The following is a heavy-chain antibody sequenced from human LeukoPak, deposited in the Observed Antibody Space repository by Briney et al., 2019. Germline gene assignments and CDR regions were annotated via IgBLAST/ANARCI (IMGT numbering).Heavy chain of an antibody. D-gene: IGHD3-9*01. J-gene: IGHJ4*02. CDR1: GGSFRGYY. CDR2: INHRGST. V-gene: IGHV4-34*01. Sequence: SETLSLTCAVYGGSFRGYYWSWIRQPPGKGLEWIGEINHRGSTKYNLSLKSRVTISVDTSKNQFSLNLRSAIAADTAVYYCARGDILTGYSYWGQGTLVTVSS. CDR3: ARGDILTGYSY.